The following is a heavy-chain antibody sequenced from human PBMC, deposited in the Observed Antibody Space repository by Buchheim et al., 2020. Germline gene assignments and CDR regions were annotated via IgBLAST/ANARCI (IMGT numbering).Heavy chain of an antibody. CDR3: AKANQYTYGPDY. CDR2: ISATGGTT. CDR1: GFTFSTHA. J-gene: IGHJ4*02. D-gene: IGHD5-18*01. Sequence: EVQVLESGGGLVQPGGSLRLSCAASGFTFSTHAMSWVRQAPGKGLEWVSGISATGGTTYYADSVKGQFTISRDNSKNTLYLQMNSLRADDTAVYYCAKANQYTYGPDYWGQGTL. V-gene: IGHV3-23*01.